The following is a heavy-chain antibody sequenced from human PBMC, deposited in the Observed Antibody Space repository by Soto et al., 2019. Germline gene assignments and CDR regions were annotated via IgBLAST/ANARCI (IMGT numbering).Heavy chain of an antibody. Sequence: GGSLRLSCAASGFTFSNAWMSWVRQAPGKGLEWVGRIKSKTDGGTTDYAAPVKGRFTISRDDSKNTLYLQMNSLKTEDTAVYYCNGDYIWGSYRFDYWGQGTLVTVSS. V-gene: IGHV3-15*01. CDR2: IKSKTDGGTT. J-gene: IGHJ4*02. CDR1: GFTFSNAW. CDR3: NGDYIWGSYRFDY. D-gene: IGHD3-16*02.